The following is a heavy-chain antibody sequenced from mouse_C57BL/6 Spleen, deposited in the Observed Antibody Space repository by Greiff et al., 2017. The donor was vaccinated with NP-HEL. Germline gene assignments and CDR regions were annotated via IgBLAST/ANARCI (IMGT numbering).Heavy chain of an antibody. CDR2: IYPGDGDT. J-gene: IGHJ4*01. Sequence: QVTLKVSGPELVKPGASVKISCKASGYAFSSSWMNWVKQRPGKGLEWIGRIYPGDGDTNYNGKFKGKATLTADKSSSTAYMQLSSLTSEDSAVYFCAGGYYEVYAMDYWGQGTSVTVSS. CDR1: GYAFSSSW. V-gene: IGHV1-82*01. CDR3: AGGYYEVYAMDY. D-gene: IGHD2-3*01.